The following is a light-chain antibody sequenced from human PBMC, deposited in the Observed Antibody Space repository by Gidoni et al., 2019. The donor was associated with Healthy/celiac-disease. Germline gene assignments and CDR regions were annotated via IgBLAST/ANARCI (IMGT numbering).Light chain of an antibody. Sequence: EIVFTQSPGTLSLSPGERATLSCRASQSVSSSYLAWYQQKPGQAPRLLIYGASSRATGIPDRFSGSGSGTDFTLTISRLEPEDFAVYYCQQYGSGFTFGPGTKVDIK. V-gene: IGKV3-20*01. CDR3: QQYGSGFT. J-gene: IGKJ3*01. CDR2: GAS. CDR1: QSVSSSY.